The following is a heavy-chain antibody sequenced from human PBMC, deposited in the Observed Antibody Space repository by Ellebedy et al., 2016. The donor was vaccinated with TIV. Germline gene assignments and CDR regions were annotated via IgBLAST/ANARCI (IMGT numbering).Heavy chain of an antibody. D-gene: IGHD3-16*01. CDR3: VRDGSYDYGDY. J-gene: IGHJ4*02. CDR2: IYNDGSST. V-gene: IGHV3-74*01. CDR1: GFTFSNYW. Sequence: PGGSLRLSCAASGFTFSNYWMHWVRQVPGNGLVWVSRIYNDGSSTSYADSVEGRFTISRDNPKNTVYLQMNSLGVEDTAVYYCVRDGSYDYGDYWGQGTVVTVSS.